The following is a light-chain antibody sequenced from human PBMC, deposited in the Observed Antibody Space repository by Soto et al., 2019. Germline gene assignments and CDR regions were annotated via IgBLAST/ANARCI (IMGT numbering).Light chain of an antibody. CDR3: QQYNNWPRT. CDR2: GAS. CDR1: QSVSSN. J-gene: IGKJ1*01. Sequence: EIVMTQPPATLSVSPGERATLSCRASQSVSSNLAWYQQKPGQAPRLLIYGASTRATGIPARFSGSGSGTEFTLTISSLQSEDFAVYYCQQYNNWPRTFGQGTKVYIK. V-gene: IGKV3-15*01.